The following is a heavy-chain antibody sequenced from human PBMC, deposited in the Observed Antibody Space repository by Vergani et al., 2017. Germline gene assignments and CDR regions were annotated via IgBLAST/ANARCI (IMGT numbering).Heavy chain of an antibody. D-gene: IGHD2-2*01. V-gene: IGHV1-46*01. CDR1: GYTFTSYY. CDR2: INPSGCST. Sequence: QVQLVQSGAEVKKPGASEKVSCKASGYTFTSYYMHWVRQAPGQGLEWMGIINPSGCSTSYAQKFQGRVTMTRDTSTSTVYMELSSLRSEDTAVYYCARDSRYCSSTSCYVGRDWFDPWGQGTLVTVSS. CDR3: ARDSRYCSSTSCYVGRDWFDP. J-gene: IGHJ5*02.